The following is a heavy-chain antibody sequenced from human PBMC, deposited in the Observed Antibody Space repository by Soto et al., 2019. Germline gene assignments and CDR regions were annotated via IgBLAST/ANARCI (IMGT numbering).Heavy chain of an antibody. Sequence: QVQLVESGGGVVQPGRSLRLSCAASGFTFSSYGMHWLRQAPGKGLEWVAVIWYDGSNKYYADSVKGRFTISRDNSKNTLYLQMNSLRAEDTAVYYCARDRYGDDPYYFDYWGQGTLVTVSS. D-gene: IGHD4-17*01. J-gene: IGHJ4*02. V-gene: IGHV3-33*01. CDR1: GFTFSSYG. CDR2: IWYDGSNK. CDR3: ARDRYGDDPYYFDY.